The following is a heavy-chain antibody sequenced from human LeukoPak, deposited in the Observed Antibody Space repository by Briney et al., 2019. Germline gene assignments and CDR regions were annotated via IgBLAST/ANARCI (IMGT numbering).Heavy chain of an antibody. CDR3: TKASLAFGTKYFDP. D-gene: IGHD3-10*01. CDR1: GYTFSRYV. J-gene: IGHJ5*02. Sequence: ASVKVSCKASGYTFSRYVMNWVRQAPGQGPEWMGWISAYNGNTNYAQKLQGRVTMTTDTSTSTAYMELRSLRSDDTAVYYCTKASLAFGTKYFDPWGQGTLVTVSS. CDR2: ISAYNGNT. V-gene: IGHV1-18*01.